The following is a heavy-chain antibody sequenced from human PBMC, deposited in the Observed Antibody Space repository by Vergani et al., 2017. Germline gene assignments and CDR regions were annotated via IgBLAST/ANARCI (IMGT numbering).Heavy chain of an antibody. J-gene: IGHJ4*02. CDR3: ARDLGRMSGGPFDY. CDR1: GFTFSSYW. D-gene: IGHD3-16*01. CDR2: IKQDGSEK. Sequence: EVQLVESGGGLVQPGGSLRLSCAASGFTFSSYWMSWVRQAPGKGLEWVANIKQDGSEKYYVDSVKGRFTIARDNAKNSLYLQMNSLRAEDTAVYYCARDLGRMSGGPFDYWGQGTLVTVSS. V-gene: IGHV3-7*03.